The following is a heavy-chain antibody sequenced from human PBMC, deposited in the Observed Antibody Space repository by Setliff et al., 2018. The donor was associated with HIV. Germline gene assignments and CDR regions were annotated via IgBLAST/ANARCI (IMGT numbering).Heavy chain of an antibody. CDR1: GGSFSGYY. V-gene: IGHV4-34*01. Sequence: SETLSLTCAVYGGSFSGYYWGWIRQRPGKGLEWIGEINHSGSTNYNPSLKSRVTIPVDTSKNQFSLKLSSVTAADTAVFYCARLTTTYYYDSSAYYHPVWGQGTLVTVSS. D-gene: IGHD3-22*01. J-gene: IGHJ4*02. CDR3: ARLTTTYYYDSSAYYHPV. CDR2: INHSGST.